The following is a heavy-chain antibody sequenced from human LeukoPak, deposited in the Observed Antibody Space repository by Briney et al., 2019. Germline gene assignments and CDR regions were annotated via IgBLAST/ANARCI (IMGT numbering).Heavy chain of an antibody. J-gene: IGHJ4*02. CDR2: IIPIFGTA. V-gene: IGHV1-69*05. Sequence: SVKVSCKASGGTFSSYAISWVRQAPGQGLERMGGIIPIFGTANYAQKFQGRVTITTDESTSTAYMELSSLRSEDTAVYYCAKEVRVVINNPAMGYWGQGTLVTVSS. D-gene: IGHD3-3*01. CDR3: AKEVRVVINNPAMGY. CDR1: GGTFSSYA.